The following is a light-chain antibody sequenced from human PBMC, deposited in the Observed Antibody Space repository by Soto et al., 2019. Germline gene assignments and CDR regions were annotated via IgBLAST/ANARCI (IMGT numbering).Light chain of an antibody. V-gene: IGLV1-40*01. CDR2: DNT. CDR3: QSYDNSLSGYV. Sequence: QSVLTQPPSVSGAPGQRGTISCTGSSSNIGAGYDVHWYQQLPGAAPKLPIYDNTNRPSGVPDRFSGSKSGTSASLAITGLLSEDEADYYCQSYDNSLSGYVFGTGTKVTVL. J-gene: IGLJ1*01. CDR1: SSNIGAGYD.